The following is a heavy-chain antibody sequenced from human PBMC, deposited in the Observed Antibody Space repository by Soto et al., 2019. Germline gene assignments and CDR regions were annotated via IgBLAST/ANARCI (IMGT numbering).Heavy chain of an antibody. V-gene: IGHV3-21*01. CDR3: ARVMVGATTRAFDI. CDR2: ISSSSSYI. CDR1: GFTFSSYS. D-gene: IGHD1-26*01. Sequence: GESLRLSCAASGFTFSSYSTNWVRQAPGKGLEWVSSISSSSSYIYYADSVKGRFTISRDNAKNSLYLQMNSLRAEDTAVYYCARVMVGATTRAFDIWGQGTMVTVSS. J-gene: IGHJ3*02.